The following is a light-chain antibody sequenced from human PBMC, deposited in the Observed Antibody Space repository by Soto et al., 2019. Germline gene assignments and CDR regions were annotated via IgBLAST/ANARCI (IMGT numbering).Light chain of an antibody. V-gene: IGLV2-14*01. J-gene: IGLJ1*01. Sequence: HSVLTQPASVSGSPGQSITISCTGASSDVGVYYYVSWYQLHPGKAPKLMVFEVSNRPSGVSYRFSGSKSGNTAYLTISGLQAEDEADYFCSSYSISTAYLFGTGTKVTV. CDR3: SSYSISTAYL. CDR1: SSDVGVYYY. CDR2: EVS.